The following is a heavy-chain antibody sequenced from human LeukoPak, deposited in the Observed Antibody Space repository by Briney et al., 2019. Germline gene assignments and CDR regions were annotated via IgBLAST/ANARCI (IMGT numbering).Heavy chain of an antibody. D-gene: IGHD3-10*01. Sequence: ASVKVSCKASGYTFTGYYMHWVRQAPGQGLEWMGWIYPNSGGTNSAHDVQGRVTMNRDTSISTAYMVLNRLRSDDTAVYYCAREYYYGSGNYYNRIDYWGQGTLVTVSS. V-gene: IGHV1-2*07. J-gene: IGHJ4*02. CDR2: IYPNSGGT. CDR1: GYTFTGYY. CDR3: AREYYYGSGNYYNRIDY.